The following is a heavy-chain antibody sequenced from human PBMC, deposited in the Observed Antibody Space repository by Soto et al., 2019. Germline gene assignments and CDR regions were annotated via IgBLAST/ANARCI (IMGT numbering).Heavy chain of an antibody. D-gene: IGHD1-26*01. CDR2: IYYSGST. CDR3: ARHPGELPNYYYYGMDV. V-gene: IGHV4-39*01. Sequence: SETLSLTCTVSGGSISSSSYSWGWIRQPPGKGLEWIGSIYYSGSTYYNPSLKSRVTISVDTSKNQFSLKLSSVTAADTAVYYCARHPGELPNYYYYGMDVWGQGTTVT. J-gene: IGHJ6*02. CDR1: GGSISSSSYS.